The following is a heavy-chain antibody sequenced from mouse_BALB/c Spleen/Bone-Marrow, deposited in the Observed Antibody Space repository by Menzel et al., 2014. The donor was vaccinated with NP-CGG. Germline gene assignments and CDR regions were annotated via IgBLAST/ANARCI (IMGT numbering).Heavy chain of an antibody. D-gene: IGHD2-1*01. CDR2: IHPNSGNT. V-gene: IGHV1S130*01. CDR3: ARGGYGNYYFDY. CDR1: GYTFTSSW. J-gene: IGHJ2*01. Sequence: VQLQQSGSVLVRPGAPVKLSCKASGYTFTSSWMHWAKQRPGQGLEWIGEIHPNSGNTNYNEKFKGKATLTVDTSSSTAYVDLSSLTSEDSAVYYCARGGYGNYYFDYWGQGTTLTVSS.